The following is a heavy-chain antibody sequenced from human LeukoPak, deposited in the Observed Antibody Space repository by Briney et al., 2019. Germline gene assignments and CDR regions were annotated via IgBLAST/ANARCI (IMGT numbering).Heavy chain of an antibody. V-gene: IGHV4-34*01. D-gene: IGHD1-14*01. CDR3: ARGRNPYYYYYMDV. CDR2: INHSGST. J-gene: IGHJ6*03. Sequence: SETLSLTKAVDGGSCSGFCCSWISQPQRKGLEWIGEINHSGSTNYNPSLKSRVTISVDTSKNQFSLKLSSVTAADTAVYYCARGRNPYYYYYMDVWGKGTTVTVSS. CDR1: GGSCSGFC.